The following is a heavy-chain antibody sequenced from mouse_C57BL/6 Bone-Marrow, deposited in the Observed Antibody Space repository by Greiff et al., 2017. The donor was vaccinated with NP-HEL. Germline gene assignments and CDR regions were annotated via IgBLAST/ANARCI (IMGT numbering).Heavy chain of an antibody. D-gene: IGHD6-5*01. CDR3: ARRGAYYWYFDV. CDR1: GFTFSDYG. J-gene: IGHJ1*03. Sequence: DVMLVESGGGLVQPGGSLKLSCAASGFTFSDYGMAWVRQAPRKGPEWVAFISNLAYSIYYADTVTGRFTISRENAKNTLYLEMSSLRSEDTAMYYCARRGAYYWYFDVWGTGTTVTVSS. CDR2: ISNLAYSI. V-gene: IGHV5-15*04.